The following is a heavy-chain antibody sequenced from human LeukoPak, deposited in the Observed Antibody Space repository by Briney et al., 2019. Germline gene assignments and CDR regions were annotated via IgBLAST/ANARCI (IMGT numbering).Heavy chain of an antibody. CDR1: GYSFATFR. J-gene: IGHJ3*02. CDR3: AKTNYYETSGWASGLSPFDM. D-gene: IGHD3-22*01. CDR2: IYTVDSDT. Sequence: GESLKISCKGSGYSFATFRIAWVRQVPGKGLEWIGVIYTVDSDTRYSPSFQGQVTISVDKSTSTAYLQWSSLKASDTAMYYCAKTNYYETSGWASGLSPFDMWGRGTMVTVSS. V-gene: IGHV5-51*01.